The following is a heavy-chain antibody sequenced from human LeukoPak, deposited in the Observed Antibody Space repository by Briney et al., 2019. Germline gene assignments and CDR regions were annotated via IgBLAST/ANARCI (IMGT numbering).Heavy chain of an antibody. CDR2: TYYRSKWNK. V-gene: IGHV6-1*01. CDR3: ARGYMGATDY. J-gene: IGHJ4*02. D-gene: IGHD1-26*01. Sequence: SQTLSLTCAISGDSVSSNSAAWNWIRQSPSRGLEWLGRTYYRSKWNKNYAASVKSRITINPDTSKNQLSLQLNSVTPEDTAVYYCARGYMGATDYWGQGTLVIVSS. CDR1: GDSVSSNSAA.